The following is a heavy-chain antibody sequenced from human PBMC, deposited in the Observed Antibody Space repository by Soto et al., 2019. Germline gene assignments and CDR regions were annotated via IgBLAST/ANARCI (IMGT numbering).Heavy chain of an antibody. D-gene: IGHD1-26*01. CDR2: IRSDGDTT. V-gene: IGHV3-23*01. CDR3: AKGKGVGATPDGANC. Sequence: EVQVLESGGGLVQPGGSLRLSCAASGFPFGRNGMNWVRQAPGKGLEWVSGIRSDGDTTYNADSVKGRFTVSRDTSKNTVYLQMNSLRVEDTAIYYCAKGKGVGATPDGANCWGQGTLVTVSS. CDR1: GFPFGRNG. J-gene: IGHJ4*02.